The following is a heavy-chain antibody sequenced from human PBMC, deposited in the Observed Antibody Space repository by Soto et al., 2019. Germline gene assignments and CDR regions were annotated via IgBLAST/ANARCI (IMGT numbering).Heavy chain of an antibody. J-gene: IGHJ4*02. CDR1: GGSISSYY. CDR3: ARAEYYDSTGLYDFDY. D-gene: IGHD3-22*01. V-gene: IGHV4-59*01. CDR2: IYYSGST. Sequence: SQPLSLTCTVSGGSISSYYWSLIRQPQGKGLEWIGYIYYSGSTDYNPSLKSRVTISVDTSKNQFSLKLRSVTAADTAVYYCARAEYYDSTGLYDFDYWGQGTLVTVSS.